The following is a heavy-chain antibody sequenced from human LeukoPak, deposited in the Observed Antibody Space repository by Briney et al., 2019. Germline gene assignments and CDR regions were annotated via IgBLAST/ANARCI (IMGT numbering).Heavy chain of an antibody. D-gene: IGHD5-18*01. CDR3: ARGASRSQPPDY. CDR1: GFNFDDYG. V-gene: IGHV3-20*04. CDR2: INWNGGST. J-gene: IGHJ4*02. Sequence: PGGSLRLSCAASGFNFDDYGMSWVRQAPGKGLEWVSGINWNGGSTGYADSVQGRFTISRDNAKNSLYLQMNSLRAKDTAVYYCARGASRSQPPDYWGQGTLVTVSS.